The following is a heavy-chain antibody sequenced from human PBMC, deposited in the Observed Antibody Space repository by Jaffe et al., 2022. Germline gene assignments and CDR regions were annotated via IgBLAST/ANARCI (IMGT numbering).Heavy chain of an antibody. CDR3: ARNKREYCSSTSCFPVYYYYMDV. Sequence: QVQLVQSGAEVKKPGSSVKVSCKASGGTFSSYAISWVRQAPGQGLEWMGGIIPIFGTANYAQKFQGRVTITADESTSTAYMELSSLRSEDTAVYYCARNKREYCSSTSCFPVYYYYMDVWGKGTTVTVSS. CDR2: IIPIFGTA. J-gene: IGHJ6*03. D-gene: IGHD2-2*01. V-gene: IGHV1-69*01. CDR1: GGTFSSYA.